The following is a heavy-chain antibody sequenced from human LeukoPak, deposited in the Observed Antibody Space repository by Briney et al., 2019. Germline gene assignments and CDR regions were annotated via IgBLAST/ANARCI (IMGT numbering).Heavy chain of an antibody. CDR1: GFTFSLYG. CDR3: AKDSRGANFFGGFDY. V-gene: IGHV3-33*06. Sequence: GGSLRLSCAASGFTFSLYGMHWVRQAPGKGLEWVALISNDGSKTYYADSVKGRFTISRDNSKNTVYLQVSSLRADDTAVYYCAKDSRGANFFGGFDYWGQGTLVTVSS. D-gene: IGHD3-10*01. J-gene: IGHJ4*02. CDR2: ISNDGSKT.